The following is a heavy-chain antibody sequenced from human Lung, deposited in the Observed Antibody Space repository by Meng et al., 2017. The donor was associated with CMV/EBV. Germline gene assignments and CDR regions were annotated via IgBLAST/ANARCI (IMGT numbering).Heavy chain of an antibody. V-gene: IGHV3-48*04. Sequence: GGSLRLSCAASGFTFSSYNMNWVRQAPGKGLEWVSYISTSSSIMYYADSVKGRFTISRDNAKNSLYLQMNSLRAEDKAVYYCSSVFGVVDYWGQGALVTVSS. J-gene: IGHJ4*02. CDR1: GFTFSSYN. CDR3: SSVFGVVDY. D-gene: IGHD3-16*01. CDR2: ISTSSSIM.